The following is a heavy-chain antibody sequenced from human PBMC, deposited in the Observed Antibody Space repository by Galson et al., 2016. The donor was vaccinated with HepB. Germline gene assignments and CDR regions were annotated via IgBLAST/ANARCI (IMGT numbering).Heavy chain of an antibody. CDR2: IHYSGNT. D-gene: IGHD3-16*01. Sequence: ETLSLTCTVSGGSIDRSDFYWGWIRQPPGKGLEWIGSIHYSGNTYYSPSLKGRVTISVDTSKNQFSLRLRSLTAADTAVYYCARDHAYAWGQVGHWGQGTVASVSS. CDR1: GGSIDRSDFY. J-gene: IGHJ4*02. V-gene: IGHV4-39*07. CDR3: ARDHAYAWGQVGH.